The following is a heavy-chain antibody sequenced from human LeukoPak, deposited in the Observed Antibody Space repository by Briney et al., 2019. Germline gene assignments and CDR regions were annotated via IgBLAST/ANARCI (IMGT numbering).Heavy chain of an antibody. J-gene: IGHJ4*02. CDR1: GFTFRKYW. Sequence: GGSLRLSCAASGFTFRKYWLHWVRQAPGKGLVWVSRINPDDGSTSYADSVKGRFTISRDNAKNSLYLQMNSLRAEDTAVYYCAMSRIAAAERAYWGQGTLVTVSS. CDR2: INPDDGST. CDR3: AMSRIAAAERAY. V-gene: IGHV3-74*01. D-gene: IGHD6-13*01.